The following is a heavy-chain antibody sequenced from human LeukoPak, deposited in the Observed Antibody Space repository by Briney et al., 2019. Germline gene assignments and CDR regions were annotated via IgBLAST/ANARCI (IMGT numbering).Heavy chain of an antibody. CDR2: INPNSGGT. Sequence: ASVKVSCKASGYTFTGYYIHWVRQAPGQGLEWMGWINPNSGGTNYAQKFQGRVTMTRDTSISTAYMELSRLRSDDTAVYYCARPVGGSGASYHYYDSSGPFDYWGQGTLVTVSS. CDR1: GYTFTGYY. D-gene: IGHD3-22*01. CDR3: ARPVGGSGASYHYYDSSGPFDY. V-gene: IGHV1-2*02. J-gene: IGHJ4*02.